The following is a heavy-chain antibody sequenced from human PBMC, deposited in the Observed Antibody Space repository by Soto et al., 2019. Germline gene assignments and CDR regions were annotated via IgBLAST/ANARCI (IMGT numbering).Heavy chain of an antibody. Sequence: QGQLVQSGAEVKEPGASVKVSCKVSGYTLTELSMHWVRQAPGKGLEWMGGFDPEDGETIYAQKFQGRVTMTEDTSTDTAYMELSSLRSEDTAVYYCATTTPFYGDYQYYYYYGMDVWGQGTTVTVSS. CDR1: GYTLTELS. CDR2: FDPEDGET. CDR3: ATTTPFYGDYQYYYYYGMDV. V-gene: IGHV1-24*01. J-gene: IGHJ6*02. D-gene: IGHD4-17*01.